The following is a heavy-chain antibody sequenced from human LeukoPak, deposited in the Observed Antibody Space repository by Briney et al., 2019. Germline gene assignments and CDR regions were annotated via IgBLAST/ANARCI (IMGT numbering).Heavy chain of an antibody. CDR1: GFTFSIYG. D-gene: IGHD3-22*01. CDR2: ISGSGGST. V-gene: IGHV3-23*01. CDR3: AKDGHDSSGYYY. Sequence: PGGTLRLSCAASGFTFSIYGMSWVRQAPGKGLEWVSAISGSGGSTYYADSVKGRFTISRDNSKNTLYLQMNSLRAEDTAVYYCAKDGHDSSGYYYWGQGTLVTVSS. J-gene: IGHJ4*02.